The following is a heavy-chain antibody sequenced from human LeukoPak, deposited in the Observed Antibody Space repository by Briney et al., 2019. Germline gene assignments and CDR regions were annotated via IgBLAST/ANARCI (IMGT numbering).Heavy chain of an antibody. CDR2: ISSSGTYI. CDR3: AREGYDSSGSLDY. V-gene: IGHV3-21*01. D-gene: IGHD3-22*01. Sequence: PGGSLRLSCGASGFTFSSYSINWVRQAPGKGLEWVSSISSSGTYIYYADSLKGRFTISRDNAKNSLYLQMNSLRAEDTAVYYCAREGYDSSGSLDYWGQRTLVTVSS. CDR1: GFTFSSYS. J-gene: IGHJ4*02.